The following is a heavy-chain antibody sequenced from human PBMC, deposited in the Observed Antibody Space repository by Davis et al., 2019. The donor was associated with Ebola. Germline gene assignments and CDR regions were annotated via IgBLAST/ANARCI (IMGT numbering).Heavy chain of an antibody. CDR1: GYTFTGYY. D-gene: IGHD4-17*01. CDR3: ATVGTSVTAFDH. V-gene: IGHV1-2*02. Sequence: ASVKVSCKASGYTFTGYYIHWVRQAPGQGLEWMGWINPNSGGTNYAQKFQGRVTMARDTSINRAYMELSRLRSDDTAVYYCATVGTSVTAFDHWGQGTLVTVSS. J-gene: IGHJ4*02. CDR2: INPNSGGT.